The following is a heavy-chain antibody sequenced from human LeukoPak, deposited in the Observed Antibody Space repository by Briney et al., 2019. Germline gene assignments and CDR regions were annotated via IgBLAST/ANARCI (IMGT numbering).Heavy chain of an antibody. CDR3: ARDGMRGSFDY. CDR2: IIPILGIA. D-gene: IGHD2-8*01. V-gene: IGHV1-69*04. CDR1: GGTFSSYT. Sequence: SVKVSCKVSGGTFSSYTISWVRQAPGQGLEWMGRIIPILGIANYAQKFQGRVTITADKSTSTAYVELSSLRSEDTAVYYCARDGMRGSFDYWGQGTLVTVSS. J-gene: IGHJ4*02.